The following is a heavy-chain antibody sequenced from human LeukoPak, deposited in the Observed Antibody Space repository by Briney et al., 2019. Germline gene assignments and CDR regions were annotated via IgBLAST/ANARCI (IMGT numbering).Heavy chain of an antibody. CDR2: IYPGDSGP. J-gene: IGHJ3*01. V-gene: IGHV5-51*01. CDR1: GYSFTSYC. Sequence: GESLKISCKVSGYSFTSYCIGWVRQMPGKGLEWMGIIYPGDSGPTYRPSFQGQVTISVDKSINTAYLQWSSPQASDTAMYYCGMSGDRVPLQDDVFDVWGQGTMVTVST. D-gene: IGHD1-26*01. CDR3: GMSGDRVPLQDDVFDV.